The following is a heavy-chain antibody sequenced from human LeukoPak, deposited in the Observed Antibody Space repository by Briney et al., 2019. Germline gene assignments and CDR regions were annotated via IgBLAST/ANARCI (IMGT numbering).Heavy chain of an antibody. CDR1: GFTFSSYV. J-gene: IGHJ4*02. CDR3: AKVFFPPPYYFNS. Sequence: GGSLRLSCAASGFTFSSYVMRWVRQNPGKGLEWVSTLSAGDDSTYYADSVKGRFTISRDNSKNTLYLQMNSLRAGDTGIYYCAKVFFPPPYYFNSWGQGTLVTVSS. CDR2: LSAGDDST. D-gene: IGHD2-21*01. V-gene: IGHV3-23*01.